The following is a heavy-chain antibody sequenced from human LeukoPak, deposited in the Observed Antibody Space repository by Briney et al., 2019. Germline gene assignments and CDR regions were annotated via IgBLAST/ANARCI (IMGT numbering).Heavy chain of an antibody. CDR1: GYTFTGYY. CDR3: ARPGRYSSGWYDAFDI. CDR2: INPNSGGT. J-gene: IGHJ3*02. V-gene: IGHV1-2*02. D-gene: IGHD6-19*01. Sequence: ASVKVSCKASGYTFTGYYMHWVRQAPGQGLEWMGWINPNSGGTNYALKFQGRVTMTRDTSISTVYMELSRLRSDDTAVYYCARPGRYSSGWYDAFDIWGQGTMVTVSS.